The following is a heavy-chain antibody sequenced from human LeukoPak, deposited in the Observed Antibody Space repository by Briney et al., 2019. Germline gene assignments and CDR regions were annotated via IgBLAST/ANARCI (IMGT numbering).Heavy chain of an antibody. V-gene: IGHV1-69*04. Sequence: KFQGRVTITRDKSTSTAYMELSSLRSEDTAVYYCATVGPSGYVDYWGQGTLVTVSS. CDR3: ATVGPSGYVDY. D-gene: IGHD3-22*01. J-gene: IGHJ4*02.